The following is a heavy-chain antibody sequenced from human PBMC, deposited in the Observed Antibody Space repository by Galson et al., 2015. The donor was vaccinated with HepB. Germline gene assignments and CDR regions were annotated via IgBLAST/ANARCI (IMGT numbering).Heavy chain of an antibody. CDR1: GGSVNSGGYC. J-gene: IGHJ4*02. V-gene: IGHV4-61*08. CDR3: ASGVLGMGISDH. CDR2: ICYSGGSI. Sequence: LSLTCTVSGGSVNSGGYCWNWLRQPPGKGLEWIGYICYSGGSINYNPSLKSRVTISRYTSKNQFSLKLTSVTAADTAVYYCASGVLGMGISDHWGQGTLVTVSS. D-gene: IGHD7-27*01.